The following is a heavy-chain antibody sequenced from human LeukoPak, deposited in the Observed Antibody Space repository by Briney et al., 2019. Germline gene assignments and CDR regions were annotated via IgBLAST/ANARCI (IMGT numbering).Heavy chain of an antibody. J-gene: IGHJ6*03. D-gene: IGHD2-2*01. CDR2: ISAYNGNT. CDR1: GYTFTSYG. V-gene: IGHV1-18*01. CDR3: ARYGAADIVVVPAATNVDYYYMDV. Sequence: ASVKVSCKASGYTFTSYGISWVRQAPGQGLEWMGWISAYNGNTNYAQKLQGRVTMTTDTSTSTAYMELRSLRSDDTAVYYCARYGAADIVVVPAATNVDYYYMDVWGKGTTVTVSS.